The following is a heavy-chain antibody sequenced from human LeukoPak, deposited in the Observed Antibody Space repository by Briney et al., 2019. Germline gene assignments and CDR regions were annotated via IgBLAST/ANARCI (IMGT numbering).Heavy chain of an antibody. CDR2: ISGSGGHT. Sequence: PGGSLRLSCAASGFTFSSYAMGWVRQAPGKGPDWVSSISGSGGHTYFADSVRGRFTISRDNSKNTLYLQMNSLRAEDTAVYYCAKGLPYYYDNSGYYQFDYWGQGTLVTVSS. D-gene: IGHD3-22*01. V-gene: IGHV3-23*01. J-gene: IGHJ4*02. CDR3: AKGLPYYYDNSGYYQFDY. CDR1: GFTFSSYA.